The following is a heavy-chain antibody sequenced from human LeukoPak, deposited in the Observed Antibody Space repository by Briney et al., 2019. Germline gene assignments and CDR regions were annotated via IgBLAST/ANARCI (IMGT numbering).Heavy chain of an antibody. J-gene: IGHJ4*02. V-gene: IGHV4-59*01. CDR3: ARARDGYIFDY. Sequence: SETLSLTCTVSGGSISSYYWSWIRQPPGKGLEWIGYIYYSGSTNYNPSLKSRVTISVDTSKNQSSLKLSSVTAADTAVYYCARARDGYIFDYWGQGTLVTVSS. CDR1: GGSISSYY. CDR2: IYYSGST. D-gene: IGHD5-24*01.